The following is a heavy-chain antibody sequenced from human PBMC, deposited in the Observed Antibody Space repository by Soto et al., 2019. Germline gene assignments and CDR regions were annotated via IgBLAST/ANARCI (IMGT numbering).Heavy chain of an antibody. D-gene: IGHD2-2*01. V-gene: IGHV3-9*01. CDR1: GFTFDDYA. CDR2: ISWNSSSI. Sequence: EVQLVESGGGLVQPGRSLRLSCAASGFTFDDYAMHWVRQAPGKGLEWVSGISWNSSSIGYADSVKGRFTISRDNAKNSLYLQMNSLRAEDTALYYCAKGTWYQLLPFSYFDYWGQGTLVTVSS. CDR3: AKGTWYQLLPFSYFDY. J-gene: IGHJ4*02.